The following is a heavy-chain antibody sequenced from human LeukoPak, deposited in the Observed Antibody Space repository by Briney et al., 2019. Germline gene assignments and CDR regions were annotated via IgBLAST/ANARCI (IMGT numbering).Heavy chain of an antibody. CDR2: INPNSGGT. J-gene: IGHJ5*02. V-gene: IGHV1-2*06. Sequence: ASVKVSCKASGYTFTGYYMHWVRQAPGQGLEWMGRINPNSGGTNYAQKFQGRVTMTRDTSISTAYMELSRLRSDDTAVYYCARGAHGSGSYYSNWFDPWGQGTLVTVSS. D-gene: IGHD3-10*01. CDR1: GYTFTGYY. CDR3: ARGAHGSGSYYSNWFDP.